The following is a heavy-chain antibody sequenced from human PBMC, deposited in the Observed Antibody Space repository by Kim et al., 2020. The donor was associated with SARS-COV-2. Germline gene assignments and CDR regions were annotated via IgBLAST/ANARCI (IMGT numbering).Heavy chain of an antibody. CDR2: ISYDGSNK. V-gene: IGHV3-30-3*01. D-gene: IGHD3-9*01. CDR1: GFTFSSYA. Sequence: GGSLRLSCAASGFTFSSYAMHWVRQAPGKGLEWVAVISYDGSNKYYADSVKDRFTISRDNSKNTLYLQMNSLRAEDTAVYYCARESPGVYDILTSLGGAFDYWGQGTLVTVSS. J-gene: IGHJ4*02. CDR3: ARESPGVYDILTSLGGAFDY.